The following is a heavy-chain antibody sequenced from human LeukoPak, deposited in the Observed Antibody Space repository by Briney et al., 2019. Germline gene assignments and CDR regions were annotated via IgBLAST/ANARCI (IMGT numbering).Heavy chain of an antibody. CDR2: IYYSGST. CDR3: ARHXVAVAGLPFDY. D-gene: IGHD6-19*01. J-gene: IGHJ4*02. V-gene: IGHV4-59*08. CDR1: GGSISSYY. Sequence: SETLSLTCTVSGGSISSYYWSWIRQPPGKGLEWIGYIYYSGSTNYNPSLKSRVTISVDTSKNQFSLKLSSVTAADTAVYYCARHXVAVAGLPFDYWGQGTLVTVSS.